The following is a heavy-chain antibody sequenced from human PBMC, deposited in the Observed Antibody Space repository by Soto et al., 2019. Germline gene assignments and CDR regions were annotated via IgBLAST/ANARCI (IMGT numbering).Heavy chain of an antibody. CDR3: ARRTEYGDPRNSDFDS. Sequence: GGSLRLSCAASGFTFSTYAMTWVRQAPGKGLEWVSAISGSGGSTLYADSVKGRFTISRDNSKDTLHLQMNSLRAEDTAIYYCARRTEYGDPRNSDFDSWGQGTLVTVSS. D-gene: IGHD4-17*01. CDR2: ISGSGGST. CDR1: GFTFSTYA. V-gene: IGHV3-23*01. J-gene: IGHJ4*02.